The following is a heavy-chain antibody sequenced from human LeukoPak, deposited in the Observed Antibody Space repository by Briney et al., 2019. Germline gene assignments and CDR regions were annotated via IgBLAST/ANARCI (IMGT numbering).Heavy chain of an antibody. J-gene: IGHJ3*02. CDR3: TTEGGVWGYHALDI. D-gene: IGHD3-16*01. V-gene: IGHV3-15*01. Sequence: PGGSLRLSCAASGFTFSNAWMSWVRQAPGKGLEWIGRIRSKTKGGTTDYAEPVKGRFTISRDDSKNTLYLQMNSLKTEDTAVYCTTEGGVWGYHALDIWGQGTMVTVSS. CDR2: IRSKTKGGTT. CDR1: GFTFSNAW.